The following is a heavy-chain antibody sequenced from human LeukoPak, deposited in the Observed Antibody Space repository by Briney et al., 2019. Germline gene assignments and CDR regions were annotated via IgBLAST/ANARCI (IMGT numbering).Heavy chain of an antibody. Sequence: PSETLSLTCTVSGGSISSYYWSWIRQPPGKGLEWIGYIYTSGSTNYNPSLKSRVTISVDTSKNQFSLKLSSVTAADTAMYYCARGYYYYYMDVWGKGTTVTVSS. J-gene: IGHJ6*03. V-gene: IGHV4-4*09. CDR2: IYTSGST. CDR1: GGSISSYY. CDR3: ARGYYYYYMDV.